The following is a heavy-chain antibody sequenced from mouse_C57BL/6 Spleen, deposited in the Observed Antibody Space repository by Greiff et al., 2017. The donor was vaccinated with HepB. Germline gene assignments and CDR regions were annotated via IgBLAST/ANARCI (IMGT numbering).Heavy chain of an antibody. J-gene: IGHJ2*01. Sequence: QVQLQQSGAELVRPGASVTLSCKASGYTFTDYEMHWVKQTPVHGLEWIGAIDPETGGTAYNQKFKGKAILTADKSSSTAYMELRSLTSEDSAVYYCTRGNPAFDYWGQGTTLTVSS. V-gene: IGHV1-15*01. CDR2: IDPETGGT. CDR3: TRGNPAFDY. CDR1: GYTFTDYE.